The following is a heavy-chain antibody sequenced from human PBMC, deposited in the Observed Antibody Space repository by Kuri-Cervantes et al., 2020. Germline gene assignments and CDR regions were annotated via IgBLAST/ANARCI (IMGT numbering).Heavy chain of an antibody. D-gene: IGHD2-15*01. Sequence: ASVKVSCKASAYTFTSYDINWVRQAPGQGPEWMGWMNPNSGYTGYAQKFQGRVSMTRNTSINTAYMELSSLRSEDTAVYYCARVRYAPDRPKCSGGSCYYTYYHGMDVWGQGTAVTVSS. CDR2: MNPNSGYT. CDR3: ARVRYAPDRPKCSGGSCYYTYYHGMDV. J-gene: IGHJ6*02. V-gene: IGHV1-8*01. CDR1: AYTFTSYD.